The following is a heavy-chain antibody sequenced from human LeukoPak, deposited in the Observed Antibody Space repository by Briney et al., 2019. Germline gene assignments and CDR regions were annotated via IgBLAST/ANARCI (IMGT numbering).Heavy chain of an antibody. CDR3: ARDMRMMVVAATPNFDY. J-gene: IGHJ4*02. V-gene: IGHV4-4*02. CDR2: VNLQGST. Sequence: PSETLSLTCGVSGGSISNTNWWTWVRQPPGKGLEWIGEVNLQGSTNYNPSLKSRVAISVDKSENHISLKLTSVTAADTAVYYCARDMRMMVVAATPNFDYWGQGTLVTVSS. CDR1: GGSISNTNW. D-gene: IGHD2-15*01.